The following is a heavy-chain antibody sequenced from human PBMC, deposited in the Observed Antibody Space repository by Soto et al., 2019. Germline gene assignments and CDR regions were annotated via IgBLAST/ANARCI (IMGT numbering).Heavy chain of an antibody. CDR2: INHSGST. V-gene: IGHV4-34*01. Sequence: SETLSLTCAVYGGSLSGYYWSWIRQPPGKGLEWIGEINHSGSTNYNPSLKSRVTISVDTSKNQFSLKLSSVTAADTAVYYCARDPAHSGSPIRGFDYWGQGTLVTVSS. CDR1: GGSLSGYY. D-gene: IGHD1-26*01. J-gene: IGHJ4*02. CDR3: ARDPAHSGSPIRGFDY.